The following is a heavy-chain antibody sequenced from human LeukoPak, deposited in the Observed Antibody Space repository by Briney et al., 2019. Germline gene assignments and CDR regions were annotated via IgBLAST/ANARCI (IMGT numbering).Heavy chain of an antibody. J-gene: IGHJ5*02. CDR2: ISGSGGRT. D-gene: IGHD2-15*01. Sequence: PGGSLRLSCAASGFTFSSYGMSWVRQAPGKGLEWVSAISGSGGRTYYADSVKGRFTISRDNSKNTLYLQMTSLRAEDTAVYYCAKLGIVVVPTDWFDPWGQGTLVTVSS. CDR3: AKLGIVVVPTDWFDP. V-gene: IGHV3-23*01. CDR1: GFTFSSYG.